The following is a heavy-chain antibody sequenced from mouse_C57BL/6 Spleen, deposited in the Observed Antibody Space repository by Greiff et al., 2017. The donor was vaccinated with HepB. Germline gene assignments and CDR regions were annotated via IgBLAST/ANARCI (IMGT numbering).Heavy chain of an antibody. CDR3: ARYYDYDVRAMDY. D-gene: IGHD2-4*01. J-gene: IGHJ4*01. CDR2: IYPRSGNT. CDR1: GYTFTSYG. Sequence: LQESGAELARPGASVKLSCKASGYTFTSYGISWVKQRTGQGLEWIGEIYPRSGNTYYNEKFKGKATLTADKSSSTAYMELRSLTSEDSAVYFCARYYDYDVRAMDYWGQGTSVTVSS. V-gene: IGHV1-81*01.